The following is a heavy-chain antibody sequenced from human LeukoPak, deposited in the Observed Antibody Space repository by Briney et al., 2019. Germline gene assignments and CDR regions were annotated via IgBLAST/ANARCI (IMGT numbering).Heavy chain of an antibody. CDR3: ARGHSSSWYGGAFDI. CDR1: GFTVSSNY. J-gene: IGHJ3*02. CDR2: IYSGGST. D-gene: IGHD6-13*01. Sequence: GGSLRLSCAASGFTVSSNYMSWVRQAPGRGLEWVSVIYSGGSTFYADSVKGRFTISSDNSKNTLYLRMNSLRVEYTAVYYCARGHSSSWYGGAFDIWGQGTRVTVSS. V-gene: IGHV3-66*01.